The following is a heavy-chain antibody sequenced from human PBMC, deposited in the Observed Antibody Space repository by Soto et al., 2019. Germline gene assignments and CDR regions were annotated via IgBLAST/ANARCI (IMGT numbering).Heavy chain of an antibody. CDR1: GGSISSGGYS. CDR2: INHSGST. J-gene: IGHJ4*02. V-gene: IGHV4-34*01. D-gene: IGHD3-22*01. CDR3: AREGYYDSSVDY. Sequence: SETLALTCGVSGGSISSGGYSWSWIRQPPGKGLEWIGEINHSGSTNYNPSLKSRVTISVDTSKNQFSLKLSSVTAADTAVYYCAREGYYDSSVDYWGQGTLVTSPQ.